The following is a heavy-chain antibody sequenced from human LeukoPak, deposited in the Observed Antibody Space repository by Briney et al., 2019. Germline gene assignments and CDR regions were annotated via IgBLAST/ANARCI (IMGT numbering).Heavy chain of an antibody. J-gene: IGHJ4*02. CDR2: IREDGSNK. CDR3: ARDKIVGATHFDY. Sequence: GGSLRLSCAASGFTFNNYGMHWVRQAPGKALKWVAFIREDGSNKYYADSVKGRFTISRDNADNSLYLRMSSLRAEDTAVYYCARDKIVGATHFDYWGQGTLVTVSS. D-gene: IGHD1-26*01. CDR1: GFTFNNYG. V-gene: IGHV3-30*02.